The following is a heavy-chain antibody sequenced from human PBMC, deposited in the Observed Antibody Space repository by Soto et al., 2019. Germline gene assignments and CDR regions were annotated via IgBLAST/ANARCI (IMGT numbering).Heavy chain of an antibody. D-gene: IGHD6-13*01. CDR1: GFTFSDYY. CDR2: ISSSSSYT. J-gene: IGHJ5*02. CDR3: ARELLGIAALVTPWFDP. Sequence: GGSLRLSCAASGFTFSDYYMSWTRQAPGKGLEWVSYISSSSSYTNYADSVKGRFTISRDNAKNSLYLQMNSLRAEDTAVYYCARELLGIAALVTPWFDPWGQGTLVTVSS. V-gene: IGHV3-11*06.